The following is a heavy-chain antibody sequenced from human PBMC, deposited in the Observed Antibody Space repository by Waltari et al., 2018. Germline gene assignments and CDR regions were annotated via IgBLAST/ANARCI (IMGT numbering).Heavy chain of an antibody. D-gene: IGHD2-2*01. V-gene: IGHV3-74*01. CDR1: GFTFSNYW. CDR2: INTDGRGT. CDR3: ADPYAY. J-gene: IGHJ4*02. Sequence: EVQLVESGGGLFQPGGSLRLSCAASGFTFSNYWMHWVRQAPGEGLVWVAGINTDGRGTFYADAGKGRFTISRDNAKNTLHLQMNSLRVEDTAVYYCADPYAYWGQGTLVTVSP.